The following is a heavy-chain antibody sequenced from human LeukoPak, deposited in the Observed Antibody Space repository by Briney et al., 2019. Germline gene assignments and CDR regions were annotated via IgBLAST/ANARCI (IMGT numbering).Heavy chain of an antibody. J-gene: IGHJ4*02. V-gene: IGHV4-59*01. Sequence: SETLSLTCTVSGGSISSYYWSWIRQPPGKGLEWIGYIYYSGSTNYNPSLKSRVTISVDTSKNQFSLKLSSVTAADTAVYYCARFPGRWFGELNFDYWGQGTLVTVSS. D-gene: IGHD3-10*01. CDR1: GGSISSYY. CDR2: IYYSGST. CDR3: ARFPGRWFGELNFDY.